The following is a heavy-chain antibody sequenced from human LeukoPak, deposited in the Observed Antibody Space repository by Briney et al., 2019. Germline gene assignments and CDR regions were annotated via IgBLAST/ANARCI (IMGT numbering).Heavy chain of an antibody. Sequence: SETLSLTCTVSGGSISSSSYYWGWIRQPPGKGLEWIGSIYYSGSTYYNPSLKSRVTISVDTSKNQFSLKLSSVTAADMAVYYCARPGVAGPSRDPYYYYYYGMDVWGQGTTVTVSS. J-gene: IGHJ6*02. D-gene: IGHD6-19*01. CDR1: GGSISSSSYY. CDR2: IYYSGST. V-gene: IGHV4-39*01. CDR3: ARPGVAGPSRDPYYYYYYGMDV.